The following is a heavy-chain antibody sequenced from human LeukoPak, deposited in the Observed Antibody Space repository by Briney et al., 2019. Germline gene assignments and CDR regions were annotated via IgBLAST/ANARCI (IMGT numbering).Heavy chain of an antibody. CDR2: IKQDGSEK. V-gene: IGHV3-7*01. CDR3: ARDGFWSDHFDY. Sequence: GGSLRLSCAASGFIFSRYSMSWVRQAPGKGLEWVANIKQDGSEKYYVDSVKGRFTISRDNAKNSLYLQMNSLRAEDTAVYYCARDGFWSDHFDYWGQGTLVTVSS. D-gene: IGHD3-3*01. J-gene: IGHJ4*02. CDR1: GFIFSRYS.